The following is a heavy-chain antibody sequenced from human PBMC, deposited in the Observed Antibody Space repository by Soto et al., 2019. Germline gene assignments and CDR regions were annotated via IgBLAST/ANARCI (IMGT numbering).Heavy chain of an antibody. V-gene: IGHV3-33*01. CDR1: GFTFSSYG. Sequence: QVQLVESGGGVVQPGRSLRLSCAASGFTFSSYGMHWVRQAPGKGLEWVAVIWYDGSNKYYADSVKGRFTISRDNSKNTLYLQMNSLRAEDTAVYYCARDRSNSSSWSINWFDPWGQGTLVTVSS. CDR2: IWYDGSNK. J-gene: IGHJ5*02. CDR3: ARDRSNSSSWSINWFDP. D-gene: IGHD6-13*01.